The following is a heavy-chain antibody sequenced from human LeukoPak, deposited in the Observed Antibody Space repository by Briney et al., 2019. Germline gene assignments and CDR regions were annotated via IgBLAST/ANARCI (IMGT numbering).Heavy chain of an antibody. D-gene: IGHD5-18*01. Sequence: GASVKVSCKASGYTFTSYYMHWVRQAPGQGLEWMGIINPSGGSTSYAQKFQGRVTMTRDTSTSTDYMELSSLRSEDTAVYYCARFPNTAMVMGLEYYYYGMDVWGQGTTVTVSS. J-gene: IGHJ6*02. CDR1: GYTFTSYY. CDR2: INPSGGST. CDR3: ARFPNTAMVMGLEYYYYGMDV. V-gene: IGHV1-46*01.